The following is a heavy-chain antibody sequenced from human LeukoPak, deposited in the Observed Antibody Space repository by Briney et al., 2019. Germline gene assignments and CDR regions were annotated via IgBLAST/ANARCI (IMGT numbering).Heavy chain of an antibody. CDR3: ARVKYGSYFDY. J-gene: IGHJ4*02. V-gene: IGHV3-53*01. CDR1: GFTVSSNY. Sequence: PGGSLRLSCAASGFTVSSNYMSWVRQAPGKGLEWVSAIYSGGSTYYADSVKGRFTISRDNSKNTLYLQMNSLRAEDTAVYYCARVKYGSYFDYRGQGTLVTVSS. D-gene: IGHD1-26*01. CDR2: IYSGGST.